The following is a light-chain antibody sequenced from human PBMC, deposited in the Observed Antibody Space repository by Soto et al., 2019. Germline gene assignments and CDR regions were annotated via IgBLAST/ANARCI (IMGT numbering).Light chain of an antibody. CDR1: QSVSSSY. V-gene: IGKV3-20*01. CDR3: QQYGSLWFT. J-gene: IGKJ3*01. CDR2: GAS. Sequence: EIVLTQSPGTLSLSPGERATLSCRASQSVSSSYLAWYQQKPGQAPRLLIYGASSRATGIPDRFSGSGSGTGFTLTNSRLEPEDFAGDYCQQYGSLWFTFGPGTKVDIK.